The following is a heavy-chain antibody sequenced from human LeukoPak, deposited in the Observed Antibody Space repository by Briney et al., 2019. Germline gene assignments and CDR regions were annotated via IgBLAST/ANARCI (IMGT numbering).Heavy chain of an antibody. CDR2: IHPGDSDT. Sequence: GEPLKISCKGSGYSFTSYWIGWVRQMPGKGLEWMGIIHPGDSDTRYSPSFQGQVTISADKSISTAYLQWSSLKASDTAIYYCGRAGTYSYYHMDVWGKGTTVTVFS. J-gene: IGHJ6*03. CDR1: GYSFTSYW. CDR3: GRAGTYSYYHMDV. V-gene: IGHV5-51*01. D-gene: IGHD6-19*01.